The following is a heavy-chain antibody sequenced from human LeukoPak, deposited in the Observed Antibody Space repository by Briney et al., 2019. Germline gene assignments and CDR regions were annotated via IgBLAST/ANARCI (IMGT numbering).Heavy chain of an antibody. V-gene: IGHV3-21*01. Sequence: PGGSLRLSCAASGFTFNSYTISWVREAPGKGLEWVSSISSSGNYIYHADSVKGRFTISRDDAQNSVYLQMNSLKDEDTAVYYCARSRSSSPYDKNLNFWGQGTLVIVSS. CDR1: GFTFNSYT. CDR3: ARSRSSSPYDKNLNF. CDR2: ISSSGNYI. D-gene: IGHD3-10*01. J-gene: IGHJ4*02.